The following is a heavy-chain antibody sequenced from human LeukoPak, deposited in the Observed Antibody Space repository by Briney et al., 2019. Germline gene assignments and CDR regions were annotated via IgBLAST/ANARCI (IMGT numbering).Heavy chain of an antibody. J-gene: IGHJ5*02. CDR1: GGSINSYY. CDR3: ARARDGHINNWFDP. Sequence: SETLSLTCTVSGGSINSYYWSWIRQPPGKGLEWIGYIYYSGSTEYNSSPKSRVTISVDTSKNQFSLKMSSVTAADTAVYYCARARDGHINNWFDPWGQGTLVTVSS. V-gene: IGHV4-59*01. CDR2: IYYSGST. D-gene: IGHD5-24*01.